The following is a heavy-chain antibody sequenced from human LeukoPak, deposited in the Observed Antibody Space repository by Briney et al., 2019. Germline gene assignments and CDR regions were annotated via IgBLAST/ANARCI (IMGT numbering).Heavy chain of an antibody. J-gene: IGHJ4*02. CDR1: GFTFSRYW. CDR2: IWYDGSNK. CDR3: ARGGGDSSGALGY. D-gene: IGHD3-22*01. V-gene: IGHV3-33*08. Sequence: PGGSLRLSCATSGFTFSRYWMTWVRQAPGKGLEWVAVIWYDGSNKYYADSVKGRFTISRDNSKNTLYLQMNSLRAEDTAVYYCARGGGDSSGALGYWGQGTLVTVSS.